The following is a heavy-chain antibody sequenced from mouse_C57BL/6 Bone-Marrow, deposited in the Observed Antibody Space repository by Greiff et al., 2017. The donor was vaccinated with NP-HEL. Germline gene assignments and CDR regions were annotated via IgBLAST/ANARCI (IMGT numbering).Heavy chain of an antibody. J-gene: IGHJ1*03. CDR2: INPSNGGT. V-gene: IGHV1-53*01. Sequence: QVQLKQPGTELVKPGTSVKLSCKSSGYTFTSYWMHWVKQRPGQGLEWIGNINPSNGGTNYNEKFKSKATLTVDKSSSTAYMQLSSLTSDDSAVEYCAREGRWLRGGYWYFDGWDTGTTVTVSS. CDR1: GYTFTSYW. D-gene: IGHD2-2*01. CDR3: AREGRWLRGGYWYFDG.